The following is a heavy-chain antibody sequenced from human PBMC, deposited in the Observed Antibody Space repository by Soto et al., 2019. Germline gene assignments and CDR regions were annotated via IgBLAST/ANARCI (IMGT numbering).Heavy chain of an antibody. D-gene: IGHD2-2*01. J-gene: IGHJ6*02. CDR1: GGDFKNFI. V-gene: IGHV1-69*01. CDR3: ARVGSCLRSSCLYYGMDV. Sequence: VQLVQSGAEVSKPGSSVKVSCKASGGDFKNFIIAWVRQAPGHGLEWMGGVIPIFGTPNFVQKFRDRVPIPADEATSTTYLELRSLGSEDTAVYYCARVGSCLRSSCLYYGMDVWGQGTTVIVSS. CDR2: VIPIFGTP.